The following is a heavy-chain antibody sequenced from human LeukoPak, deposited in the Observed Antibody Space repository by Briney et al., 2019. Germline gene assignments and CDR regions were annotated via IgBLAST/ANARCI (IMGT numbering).Heavy chain of an antibody. V-gene: IGHV1-69-2*01. CDR2: VDPEDGET. D-gene: IGHD6-19*01. CDR1: GYTFTDYY. CDR3: ATEEIRQWLVRNDY. Sequence: ASVKVSCKVSGYTFTDYYMHWVQQAPGKGLEWMGLVDPEDGETIYAEKFQGRVTITADTSTDTAYMELSSLRSEDTAVYYCATEEIRQWLVRNDYWGKGTLVTVSS. J-gene: IGHJ4*02.